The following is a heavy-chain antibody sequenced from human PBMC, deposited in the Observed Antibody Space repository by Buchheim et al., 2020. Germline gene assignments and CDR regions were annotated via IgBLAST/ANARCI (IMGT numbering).Heavy chain of an antibody. CDR3: ARDRPAAIRATNWFDP. D-gene: IGHD2-2*02. V-gene: IGHV1-18*04. CDR2: ISPYNGDT. J-gene: IGHJ5*02. CDR1: GYTFTSYG. Sequence: QVQLVQSGDDVKKPGASVKVSCKASGYTFTSYGINWVRQAPGQGLEWMGWISPYNGDTNYAQNLQGRVTMATDTSTSTAYMELRSLRSDDTAVYYCARDRPAAIRATNWFDPWGQGTL.